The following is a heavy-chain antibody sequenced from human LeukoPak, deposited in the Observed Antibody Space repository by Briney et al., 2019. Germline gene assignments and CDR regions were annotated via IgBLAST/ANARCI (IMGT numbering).Heavy chain of an antibody. J-gene: IGHJ6*03. V-gene: IGHV3-74*01. CDR3: ARTLGGYYDFWSGYYMDV. CDR2: INSDGSST. Sequence: GGSLRLSCAASGFTFSSYWMHWVRQAPGKGLVWVSRINSDGSSTSYADSVKGRFTISRDNAKNTLYLQMSSLRAEDTAVYYCARTLGGYYDFWSGYYMDVWGKGTTVTVSS. CDR1: GFTFSSYW. D-gene: IGHD3-3*01.